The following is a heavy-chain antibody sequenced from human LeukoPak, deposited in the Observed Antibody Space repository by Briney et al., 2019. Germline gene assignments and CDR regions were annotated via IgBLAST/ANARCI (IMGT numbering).Heavy chain of an antibody. D-gene: IGHD4-17*01. V-gene: IGHV4-59*11. J-gene: IGHJ6*03. CDR2: IYYSGST. CDR3: ARAGPTVTYYYYYYMDV. Sequence: PSETLSLTCIVSGGSISSHYWSWIRQPPGKGLEWIGYIYYSGSTNYNPSLKSRVTISVDTSKNQFSLKLSSVTAADTAVYYCARAGPTVTYYYYYYMDVWGKGTTVTVSS. CDR1: GGSISSHY.